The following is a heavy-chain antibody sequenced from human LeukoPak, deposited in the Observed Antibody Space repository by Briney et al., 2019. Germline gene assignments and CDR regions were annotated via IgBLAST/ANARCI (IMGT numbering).Heavy chain of an antibody. Sequence: GASVKVSCKASGYTFTSYYMHWVRQAPGQGLEWMGIINPSGGSTSYAQKFQGRVTMTRDMSTSTVYMELSSLRSEDTAVYYCAREEAYILTGYSPFDYWGQGTLVTVSS. CDR3: AREEAYILTGYSPFDY. CDR2: INPSGGST. J-gene: IGHJ4*02. CDR1: GYTFTSYY. V-gene: IGHV1-46*01. D-gene: IGHD3-9*01.